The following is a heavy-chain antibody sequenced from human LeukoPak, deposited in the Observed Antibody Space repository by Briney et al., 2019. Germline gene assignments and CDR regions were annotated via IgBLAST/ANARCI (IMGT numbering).Heavy chain of an antibody. CDR1: GFTFSSYS. J-gene: IGHJ6*02. CDR2: ISSSSSYI. CDR3: ATYTHWVAGDV. Sequence: GGSLRLSCAASGFTFSSYSMNWVRQAPGKGLEWVSSISSSSSYIYYADSVKGRFTISRDNAKNSLYLQMNSLRAEDTAVYYCATYTHWVAGDVWGQGTTVTVSS. D-gene: IGHD3-16*01. V-gene: IGHV3-21*01.